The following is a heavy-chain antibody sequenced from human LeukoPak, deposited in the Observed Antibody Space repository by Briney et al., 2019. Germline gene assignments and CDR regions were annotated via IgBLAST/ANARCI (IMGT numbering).Heavy chain of an antibody. CDR3: ANPGRVSGSYNPFDY. V-gene: IGHV3-23*01. Sequence: RGSLRLSWAASGLTFSSYVMSWVRQTPGKGLEWVSAISGSGDTTSYADSVKGRFTISRDNSKNTLYLQMNSLRVDDTAVYYCANPGRVSGSYNPFDYWGQGTLVTVSS. D-gene: IGHD3-10*01. CDR1: GLTFSSYV. CDR2: ISGSGDTT. J-gene: IGHJ4*02.